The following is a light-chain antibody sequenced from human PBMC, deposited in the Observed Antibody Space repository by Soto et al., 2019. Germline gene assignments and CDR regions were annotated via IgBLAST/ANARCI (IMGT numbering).Light chain of an antibody. CDR1: QTVNSNY. Sequence: EIVLTQSPGTLSLSPGQTATLSCRASQTVNSNYLAWCQHKPGQAPRPLIYGASRRATGIPDRFSGSGSGTDFTLTITRLEPEDFAVYFCQQYSGLPMTFGQGTRLEI. CDR2: GAS. CDR3: QQYSGLPMT. V-gene: IGKV3-20*01. J-gene: IGKJ5*01.